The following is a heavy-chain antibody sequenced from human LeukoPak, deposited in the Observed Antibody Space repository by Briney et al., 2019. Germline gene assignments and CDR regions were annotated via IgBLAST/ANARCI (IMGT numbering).Heavy chain of an antibody. CDR1: GGSISSSSYY. V-gene: IGHV4-39*07. CDR3: ARLPFYWYFGL. J-gene: IGHJ2*01. CDR2: IYYSGST. Sequence: SETLSLTCTVSGGSISSSSYYWGWIRQPPGKGLEWIGSIYYSGSTYYNPSLKSRVTISVDTSKNQFSLKLSSVTAADTAVYYCARLPFYWYFGLWGRGTLVTVSS.